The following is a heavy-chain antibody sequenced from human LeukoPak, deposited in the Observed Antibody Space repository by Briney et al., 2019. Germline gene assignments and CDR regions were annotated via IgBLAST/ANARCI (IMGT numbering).Heavy chain of an antibody. CDR3: ARPNRPSYGDPTWEY. CDR1: GFTFSSYW. V-gene: IGHV3-7*01. D-gene: IGHD4-17*01. Sequence: GGSLRLSCAASGFTFSSYWMSWVRQAPGKGLERVANIKQEGSEKYYVDSVKGRFTISRDNAKNSLYLQMNSLRAEDTAVYYCARPNRPSYGDPTWEYWGQGTLVTVSS. CDR2: IKQEGSEK. J-gene: IGHJ4*02.